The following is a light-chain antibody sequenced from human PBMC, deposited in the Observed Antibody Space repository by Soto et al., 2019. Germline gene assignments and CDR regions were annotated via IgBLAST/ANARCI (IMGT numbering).Light chain of an antibody. Sequence: QSALTQPASVSGSPGQSINISCTGTSSDVGGYNYVSWYQQHPGKAPKVMIYDVSNRPSGVSNRFSGSKSGNTASLTISGLQAEDEADYYCSSYTTSSTVVFGGGTKLTVL. CDR2: DVS. V-gene: IGLV2-14*01. CDR3: SSYTTSSTVV. J-gene: IGLJ2*01. CDR1: SSDVGGYNY.